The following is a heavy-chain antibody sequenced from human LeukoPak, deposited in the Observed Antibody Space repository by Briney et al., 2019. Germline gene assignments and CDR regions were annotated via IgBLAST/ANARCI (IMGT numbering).Heavy chain of an antibody. Sequence: ASVKVSCKASGYTFTSNYIHWVRQAPGQGLEWMGIINPSGGSTSYAQKFQGRVTMTRDTSTSTVYMELSSLRSEDTAVYYCARDMMGDSSGPIGNDYWGQGTLVTVSS. CDR3: ARDMMGDSSGPIGNDY. CDR1: GYTFTSNY. D-gene: IGHD3-22*01. J-gene: IGHJ4*02. V-gene: IGHV1-46*01. CDR2: INPSGGST.